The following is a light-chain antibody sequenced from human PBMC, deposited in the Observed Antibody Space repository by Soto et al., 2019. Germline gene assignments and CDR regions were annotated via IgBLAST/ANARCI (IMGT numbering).Light chain of an antibody. CDR3: MQALHTPRFT. V-gene: IGKV2-28*01. CDR1: QSLLDSAGFVY. CDR2: LGS. J-gene: IGKJ3*01. Sequence: DVVLTQSPLSLPVTPGEPASISCRSSQSLLDSAGFVYLDWYLQKPAHSPQLLIYLGSNRASGDPDRFSCSVSGTDFTLRISSVEAEDVGIYYCMQALHTPRFTFGPGTNVDL.